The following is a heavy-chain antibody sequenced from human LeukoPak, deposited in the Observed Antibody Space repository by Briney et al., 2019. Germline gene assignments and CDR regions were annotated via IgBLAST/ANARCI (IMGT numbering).Heavy chain of an antibody. V-gene: IGHV1-69*05. J-gene: IGHJ3*02. D-gene: IGHD1-7*01. CDR2: IIPIFGTA. CDR1: GGTFSSHA. Sequence: SVKVSCKASGGTFSSHAISWVRQAPGQGLEWMGRIIPIFGTANYAQKFQGRVTITTDESTSTAYMELSSLRSEDTAVYYCARDDHNWNYRDGAFDIWGQGTMVTVSS. CDR3: ARDDHNWNYRDGAFDI.